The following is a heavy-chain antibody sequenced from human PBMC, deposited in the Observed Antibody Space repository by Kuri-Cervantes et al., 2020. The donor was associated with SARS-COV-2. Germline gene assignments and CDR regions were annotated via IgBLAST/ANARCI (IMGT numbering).Heavy chain of an antibody. J-gene: IGHJ4*02. V-gene: IGHV3-33*08. D-gene: IGHD6-13*01. Sequence: LSLTCAASGFTFSSYGMHWVRQAPGKGLEWVAVIWYDGSNKYYADSVKGRFTISRDNSKNTLYLQMNSLSAEDTAVCYCAREEYSSSWSAVDFDYWGQGTLVTVSS. CDR2: IWYDGSNK. CDR1: GFTFSSYG. CDR3: AREEYSSSWSAVDFDY.